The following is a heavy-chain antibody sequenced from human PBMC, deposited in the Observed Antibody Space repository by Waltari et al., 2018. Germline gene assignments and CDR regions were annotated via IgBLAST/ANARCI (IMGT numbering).Heavy chain of an antibody. CDR3: ARWRAAERSDYYYYYGMDV. Sequence: QVQLQESGPGLVKPSQTLSLTCTVSGGSISSGSYYWSWIRQPAGKGLEWIGRIYTSGSTNYNPSLKSRVTISVDTSKNQFSLKLSSVTAADTAVYYCARWRAAERSDYYYYYGMDVWGQGTTVTVSS. CDR2: IYTSGST. J-gene: IGHJ6*02. D-gene: IGHD6-13*01. V-gene: IGHV4-61*02. CDR1: GGSISSGSYY.